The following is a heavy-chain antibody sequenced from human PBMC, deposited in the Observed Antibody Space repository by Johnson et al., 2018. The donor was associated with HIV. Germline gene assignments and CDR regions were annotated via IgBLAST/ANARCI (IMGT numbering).Heavy chain of an antibody. D-gene: IGHD7-27*01. CDR3: ARDCTHGTGVDAFDI. V-gene: IGHV3-66*01. CDR2: IYSGGST. Sequence: VQLVESGGGLVQPGGSLRLSCAASGFTVSSNYMSWVRQAPGKGLEWVSVIYSGGSTYYADSVKGRFTISRDNSKTTLYLQMNSRRAEDTAVYYCARDCTHGTGVDAFDIWGQGTMVTVSS. J-gene: IGHJ3*02. CDR1: GFTVSSNY.